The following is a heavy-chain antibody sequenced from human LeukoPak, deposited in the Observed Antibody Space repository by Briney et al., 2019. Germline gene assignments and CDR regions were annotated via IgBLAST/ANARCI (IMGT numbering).Heavy chain of an antibody. CDR1: GFTFGSYA. D-gene: IGHD6-19*01. CDR2: ISSSSSYI. Sequence: GGSLRLSCAASGFTFGSYALNWVRQAPGKGLEWVSSISSSSSYIYYADSVKGRFTISRDNAKNSLYLQMNSLRAEDTAVYYCARMFQGIAVAGTPDYWGQGTLVTVSS. CDR3: ARMFQGIAVAGTPDY. J-gene: IGHJ4*02. V-gene: IGHV3-21*01.